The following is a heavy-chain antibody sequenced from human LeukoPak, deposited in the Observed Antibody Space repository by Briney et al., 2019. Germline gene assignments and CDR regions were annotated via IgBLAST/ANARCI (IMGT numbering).Heavy chain of an antibody. CDR2: INAGNGNT. CDR3: ARTTAMVTIFDY. D-gene: IGHD5-18*01. V-gene: IGHV1-3*01. J-gene: IGHJ4*02. Sequence: ASVKVSCKASGYTFTSYTMHWVRQAPGQRLEWMGWINAGNGNTKYSQKFQGRVTITRDTSASTAYMELSSLRSEDTAVYYCARTTAMVTIFDYRGQGTLVTVSS. CDR1: GYTFTSYT.